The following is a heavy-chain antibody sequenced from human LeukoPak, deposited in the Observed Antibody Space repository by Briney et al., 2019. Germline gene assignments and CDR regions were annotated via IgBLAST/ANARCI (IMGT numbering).Heavy chain of an antibody. Sequence: PSETPSLTCAVSGYSISSGYYWGWIRQPPGKGLEWIGSIYHSGSTYYNPSLKSRVTISVDTSKNQFSLKLSSVTAADTAVYYCASWIGSWDTAMVFDYWGQGTLVTVSS. CDR2: IYHSGST. J-gene: IGHJ4*02. CDR3: ASWIGSWDTAMVFDY. CDR1: GYSISSGYY. V-gene: IGHV4-38-2*01. D-gene: IGHD5-18*01.